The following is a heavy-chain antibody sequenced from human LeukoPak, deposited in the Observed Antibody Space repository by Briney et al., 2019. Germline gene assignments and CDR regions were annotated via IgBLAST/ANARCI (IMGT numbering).Heavy chain of an antibody. Sequence: PSETLSLTCAVYGGSFSGYYWSWIRQPPGKGLEWIGEINHSGSTNYNPSLKSRVTISVDTSKNQFSLKLSSVTAADTAAYYCARGCSSTSCYFDYWGQGTLVTVSS. D-gene: IGHD2-2*01. V-gene: IGHV4-34*01. J-gene: IGHJ4*02. CDR1: GGSFSGYY. CDR2: INHSGST. CDR3: ARGCSSTSCYFDY.